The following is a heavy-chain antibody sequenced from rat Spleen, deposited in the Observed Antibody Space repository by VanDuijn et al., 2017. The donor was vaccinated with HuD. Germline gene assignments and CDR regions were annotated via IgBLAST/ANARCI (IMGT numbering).Heavy chain of an antibody. Sequence: EVQLVESGGGLVQPGRSLKLSCAASGFTFSNYDMAWVRQAPTKGLEWVASISYDGSSTYYRDSVKGRFTISRDNAKSTLYLQMKSLRSEDTATYYCARHGAQQDYVMDAWGQGASVTVSS. V-gene: IGHV5S23*01. J-gene: IGHJ4*01. CDR1: GFTFSNYD. CDR3: ARHGAQQDYVMDA. CDR2: ISYDGSST.